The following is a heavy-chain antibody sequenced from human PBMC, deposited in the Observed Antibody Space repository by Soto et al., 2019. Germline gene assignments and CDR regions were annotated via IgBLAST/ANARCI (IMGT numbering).Heavy chain of an antibody. CDR2: ISSSSSYI. CDR3: ARDATAGTGDYYYYYYMDA. CDR1: GFTFSSYS. Sequence: EVQLVESGGGLVKPGGSLRLSCAASGFTFSSYSMNWVRQAPGKGLEWVASISSSSSYIYYADSVRGRFTMSRDNAKNSLYLQMNSLRAEDTAVYYCARDATAGTGDYYYYYYMDAWGKGTTVTVSS. V-gene: IGHV3-21*01. D-gene: IGHD6-13*01. J-gene: IGHJ6*03.